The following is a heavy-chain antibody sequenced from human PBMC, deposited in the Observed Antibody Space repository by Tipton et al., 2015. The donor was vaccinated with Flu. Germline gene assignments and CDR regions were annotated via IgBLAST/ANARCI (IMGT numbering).Heavy chain of an antibody. Sequence: TLSLTCTVSGASISSESYYWGWIRQPPGKGLEWIGSLYDSGITYYNPSLKSRVTISLDTSKNKFSLELRSVTAADTAVYYCARIYYYGSGDYYLDSWGRGTLVTVSS. CDR3: ARIYYYGSGDYYLDS. CDR1: GASISSESYY. CDR2: LYDSGIT. D-gene: IGHD3-10*01. J-gene: IGHJ4*02. V-gene: IGHV4-39*01.